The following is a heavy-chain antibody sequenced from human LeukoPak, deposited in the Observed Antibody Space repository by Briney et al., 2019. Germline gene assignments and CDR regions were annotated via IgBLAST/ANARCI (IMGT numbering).Heavy chain of an antibody. CDR3: ARVNPHSGSWQYYYYYMDV. CDR1: GGSISGSSYY. CDR2: IYYSGST. D-gene: IGHD6-13*01. Sequence: SETLSLTCTVSGGSISGSSYYWGWIRQPPGKGLEWIGSIYYSGSTYYNPSLKSRVTISVDTSKNQFSLKLSSVTAADTAVYYCARVNPHSGSWQYYYYYMDVWGKGTTVTVSS. J-gene: IGHJ6*03. V-gene: IGHV4-39*07.